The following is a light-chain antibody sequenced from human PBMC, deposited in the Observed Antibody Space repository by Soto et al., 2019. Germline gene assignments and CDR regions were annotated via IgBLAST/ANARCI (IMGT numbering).Light chain of an antibody. J-gene: IGLJ3*02. CDR2: DNT. Sequence: QSVLTQPPSVSGAPGQRVTISCTGSSSNIGADYDVHWYQQVPGTAPKLLIFDNTNRPSGVPDRFSGSKSGTSASLAITGLQAEDEADYYCQSYDSSLSGWVFGGGTKVTVL. CDR3: QSYDSSLSGWV. CDR1: SSNIGADYD. V-gene: IGLV1-40*01.